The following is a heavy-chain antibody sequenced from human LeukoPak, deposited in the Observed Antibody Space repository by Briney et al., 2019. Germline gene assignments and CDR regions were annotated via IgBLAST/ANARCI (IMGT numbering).Heavy chain of an antibody. CDR1: GFTFSSYG. D-gene: IGHD2-15*01. V-gene: IGHV3-21*01. J-gene: IGHJ6*03. CDR2: ISSSSSYI. Sequence: PGGSLRLSCAASGFTFSSYGMNWVRQAPGKGLEWVSSISSSSSYIYYADSVKGRFTISRDNAKSSLWLQMNSLRAEDTAVYYCARDLPGGYCSGGSCYSDLYSMDVWGKGTTVTVSS. CDR3: ARDLPGGYCSGGSCYSDLYSMDV.